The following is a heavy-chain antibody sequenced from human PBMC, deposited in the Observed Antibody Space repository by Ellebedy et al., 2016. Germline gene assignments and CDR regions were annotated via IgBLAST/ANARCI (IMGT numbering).Heavy chain of an antibody. CDR2: ISAGGDNT. Sequence: GESLKISXATSGFTFSNYFMTWIRQAPGKGLEWVATISAGGDNTFFADSVKGRFTISRDNSKNTLYLQMNNLRVEDTALYYCRQGHYFDQWGQGTLVTVSS. CDR3: RQGHYFDQ. CDR1: GFTFSNYF. V-gene: IGHV3-23*01. J-gene: IGHJ4*02.